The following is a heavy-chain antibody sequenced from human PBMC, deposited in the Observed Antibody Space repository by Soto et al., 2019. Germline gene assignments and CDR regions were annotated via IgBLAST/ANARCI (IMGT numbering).Heavy chain of an antibody. CDR1: GGTFSSYT. J-gene: IGHJ4*02. CDR2: IIPILGIA. V-gene: IGHV1-69*02. D-gene: IGHD2-2*02. Sequence: QVQLVQSGAEVKKPGSSVKVSCKASGGTFSSYTISWVRQAPGQGLEWMGRIIPILGIANYAQKFQGRVTITADKTTSPAYMGLSSLRSEDTAVYYCAMEYCSSTSCYRDYWGQGTLVTVSS. CDR3: AMEYCSSTSCYRDY.